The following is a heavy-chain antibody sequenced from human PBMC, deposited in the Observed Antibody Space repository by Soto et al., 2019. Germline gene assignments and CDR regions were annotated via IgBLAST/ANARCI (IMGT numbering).Heavy chain of an antibody. CDR3: ARDGNLGGYYMDV. V-gene: IGHV3-21*01. CDR1: GFTFSSYS. CDR2: ISSSSYI. D-gene: IGHD3-10*01. J-gene: IGHJ6*03. Sequence: GGSLRLSCAASGFTFSSYSMNWVRQAPGKGLEWVSSISSSSYIYYANSVKGRFTISRDNAKNSRYLQMNSLRAEDTAVYYWARDGNLGGYYMDVWGKGTTVTVSS.